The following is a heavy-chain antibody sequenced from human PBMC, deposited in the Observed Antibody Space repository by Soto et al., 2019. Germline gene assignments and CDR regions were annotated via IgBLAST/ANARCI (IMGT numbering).Heavy chain of an antibody. CDR1: GYSFTNYA. Sequence: QVQLVQSGAEVKKPGASVKVSCKASGYSFTNYAMHWVRQAPGQRLEWMGWINAGNGNTKYSQKFQDRVTITRDTSASTAYMELSSLTSEDTAVYYCARDSHGCDYWGQGTLVTVSS. CDR3: ARDSHGCDY. J-gene: IGHJ4*02. D-gene: IGHD6-19*01. V-gene: IGHV1-3*01. CDR2: INAGNGNT.